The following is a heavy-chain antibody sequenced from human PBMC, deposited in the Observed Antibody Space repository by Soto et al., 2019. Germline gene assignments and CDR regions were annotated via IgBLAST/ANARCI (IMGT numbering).Heavy chain of an antibody. CDR2: INPNSGGT. D-gene: IGHD6-6*01. CDR1: GYTFTGYY. CDR3: SREFGLASSSHLFDP. V-gene: IGHV1-2*04. J-gene: IGHJ5*02. Sequence: ASVKVSCKASGYTFTGYYMHWVREAPGQGLEWMGWINPNSGGTNYAQKFQGWVTMTRDTSISTAYMELTRLRFDSTSVYSFSREFGLASSSHLFDPWGQGTPVTASS.